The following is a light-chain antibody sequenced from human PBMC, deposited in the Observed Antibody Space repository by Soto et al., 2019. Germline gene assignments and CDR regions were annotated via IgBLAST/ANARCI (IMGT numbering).Light chain of an antibody. Sequence: EIVLTQSPGTLSVSPGERATLSCTASQSLRSNFLAWYQQKPGQAPRLLIYDASSRAAGIPDRFSGSGSATDFTLTISRLEPEDFAVYYCQQFSSYPLTFGGGTKVDI. J-gene: IGKJ4*01. CDR1: QSLRSNF. CDR3: QQFSSYPLT. CDR2: DAS. V-gene: IGKV3-20*01.